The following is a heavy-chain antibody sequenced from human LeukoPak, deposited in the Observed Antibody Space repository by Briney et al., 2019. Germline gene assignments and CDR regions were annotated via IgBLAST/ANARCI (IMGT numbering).Heavy chain of an antibody. CDR3: ARASPITIGSTTHYYMDV. Sequence: ASVKVSCKASGYTFTGYYTHWVRQAPGQGLEWMGWINPNSGGTNYAQKFQGRVTMTRDTSISTAYMELSRLRSDDTAVYYCARASPITIGSTTHYYMDVWGKGTTVTVSS. J-gene: IGHJ6*03. CDR2: INPNSGGT. V-gene: IGHV1-2*02. CDR1: GYTFTGYY. D-gene: IGHD2-2*01.